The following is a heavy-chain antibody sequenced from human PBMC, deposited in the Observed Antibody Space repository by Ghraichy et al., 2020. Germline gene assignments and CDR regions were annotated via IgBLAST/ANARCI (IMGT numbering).Heavy chain of an antibody. J-gene: IGHJ4*02. CDR2: IYSDDDK. CDR1: GFSLSTSGVG. Sequence: SGPTLVKPTQTLTLTCTFSGFSLSTSGVGVGWIRQPPGKALEWLALIYSDDDKRYSPSLENRLRITKDTSKNQVVLTMTNMDPVDTGTYYCAYRQDQWLDYYCDYWGQGTLVTVSS. D-gene: IGHD6-19*01. CDR3: AYRQDQWLDYYCDY. V-gene: IGHV2-5*02.